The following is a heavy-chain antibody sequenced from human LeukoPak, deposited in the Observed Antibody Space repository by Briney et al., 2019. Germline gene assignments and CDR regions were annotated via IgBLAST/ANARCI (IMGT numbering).Heavy chain of an antibody. J-gene: IGHJ3*02. CDR2: INSDESST. CDR1: GFTFSTYW. CDR3: AKGAWYYYDSSGYYHDAFDI. V-gene: IGHV3-74*01. Sequence: GGSLRLSCAASGFTFSTYWMHWVRHAPGKGLVWVSRINSDESSTSYADSVKGRFTISRDNAKNTLYLQMNSLRAEDTAVYYCAKGAWYYYDSSGYYHDAFDIWGQGTMVTVSS. D-gene: IGHD3-22*01.